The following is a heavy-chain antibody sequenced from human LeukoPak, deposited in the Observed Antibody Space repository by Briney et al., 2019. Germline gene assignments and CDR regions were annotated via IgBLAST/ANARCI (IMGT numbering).Heavy chain of an antibody. CDR2: ISSSSSYI. D-gene: IGHD3-9*01. Sequence: GGSLRLSCAASGFTFSSYSMNWVRQAPGKGLEWVSSISSSSSYIYYADSVKGRFTISRDNAKNSLYLQMNSLRAEDTAVYYCARLPRDYYDILTGQPTARDYWGQGNLVTVSS. CDR1: GFTFSSYS. J-gene: IGHJ4*02. V-gene: IGHV3-21*01. CDR3: ARLPRDYYDILTGQPTARDY.